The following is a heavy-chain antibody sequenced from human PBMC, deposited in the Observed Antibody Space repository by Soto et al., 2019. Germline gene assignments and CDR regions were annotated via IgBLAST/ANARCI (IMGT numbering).Heavy chain of an antibody. CDR3: ARGTIFGEADY. D-gene: IGHD3-3*01. V-gene: IGHV3-23*01. J-gene: IGHJ4*01. CDR1: GFTFSSYA. CDR2: ISGSGGST. Sequence: EVQLLESGGGLVQPGGSLRLSCAASGFTFSSYAMSWVRQAPGKGLEWVSAISGSGGSTYYADSVKGRFTISRDNSKNMLNLQMTSLRAEDTAVYYCARGTIFGEADYCDHGTLVTVSS.